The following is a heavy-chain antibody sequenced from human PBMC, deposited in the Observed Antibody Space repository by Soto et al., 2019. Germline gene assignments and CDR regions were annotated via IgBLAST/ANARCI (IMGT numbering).Heavy chain of an antibody. J-gene: IGHJ6*02. D-gene: IGHD6-19*01. V-gene: IGHV4-30-2*01. CDR2: IYHSGST. Sequence: SSETLSLTYAVSGVSISSGGYSWSWIRQPPGKGLEWIGDIYHSGSTNYNPSLKSRVTISVDTSKNQFSLKLSSLTAADTAVYYCARGGASIAVADYYYYYGMDVWGQGTTVTVSS. CDR1: GVSISSGGYS. CDR3: ARGGASIAVADYYYYYGMDV.